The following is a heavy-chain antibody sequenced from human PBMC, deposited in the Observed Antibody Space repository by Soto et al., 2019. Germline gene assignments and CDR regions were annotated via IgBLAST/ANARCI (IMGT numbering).Heavy chain of an antibody. CDR2: ISYDGSNK. CDR1: GFTFSSYG. D-gene: IGHD1-26*01. Sequence: GGSLRLSCAASGFTFSSYGMHWVRQAPGKGLEWVAVISYDGSNKYYADSVKGRFTISRDNSKNTLYLQMNSLRAEDTAVYYCEKDGSVYWGQGTLVTVSS. CDR3: EKDGSVY. J-gene: IGHJ4*02. V-gene: IGHV3-30*18.